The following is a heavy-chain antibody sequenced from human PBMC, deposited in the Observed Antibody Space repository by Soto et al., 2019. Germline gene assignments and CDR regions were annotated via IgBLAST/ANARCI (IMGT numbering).Heavy chain of an antibody. D-gene: IGHD3-22*01. Sequence: AGGSLRLSCAASGFTFSSYAMSWVRQAPGKGLEWVSAISGSGGSTYYADSVKGRFTISRDNAKNTLSLQMNSLTAEDTAVYYCAGGGSGYYNLWGQGTLVTVSS. J-gene: IGHJ5*02. V-gene: IGHV3-23*01. CDR1: GFTFSSYA. CDR3: AGGGSGYYNL. CDR2: ISGSGGST.